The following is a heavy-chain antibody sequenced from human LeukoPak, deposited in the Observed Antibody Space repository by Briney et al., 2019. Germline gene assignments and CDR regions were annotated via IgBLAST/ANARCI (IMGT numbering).Heavy chain of an antibody. D-gene: IGHD6-19*01. Sequence: SETLSLTCAAYGGSFSGYYWSWTRQPPGKGLEWIGEINHSGSTNYNPSLKSRVTISVDTSKNQFSLKLSSVTAADTAVYYCARGQVAVDYWGQGTLVTVSS. CDR2: INHSGST. CDR3: ARGQVAVDY. CDR1: GGSFSGYY. J-gene: IGHJ4*02. V-gene: IGHV4-34*01.